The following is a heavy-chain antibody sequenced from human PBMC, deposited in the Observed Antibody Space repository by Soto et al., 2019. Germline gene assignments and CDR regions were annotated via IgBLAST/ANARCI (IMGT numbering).Heavy chain of an antibody. CDR1: GGVVSGYY. CDR3: ARFPLVVPAAGAY. Sequence: SDTLSLTCAVYGGVVSGYYWSWIRKPPGKGLEWIGEINHSGSTNYNPSLKSRVTISVDTSKNQFSLKLSSATAADTAVYYCARFPLVVPAAGAYWGQGTLVPVSS. D-gene: IGHD2-2*01. V-gene: IGHV4-34*01. CDR2: INHSGST. J-gene: IGHJ4*02.